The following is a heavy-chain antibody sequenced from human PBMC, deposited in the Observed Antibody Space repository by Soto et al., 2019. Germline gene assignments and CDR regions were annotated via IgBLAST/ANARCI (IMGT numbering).Heavy chain of an antibody. D-gene: IGHD3-3*01. J-gene: IGHJ3*01. V-gene: IGHV1-8*01. CDR2: MNPNSGNT. Sequence: QVQLVQSGAEVKKPGASVKVSCKASGYTFTSYDINWVRQATGQGLEWMGWMNPNSGNTGYAQKFQGRDTMTRNTSISTAYMELSSLRSENTAVYYCARASTIFGVVIDAFDFWGQGTMVTVSS. CDR3: ARASTIFGVVIDAFDF. CDR1: GYTFTSYD.